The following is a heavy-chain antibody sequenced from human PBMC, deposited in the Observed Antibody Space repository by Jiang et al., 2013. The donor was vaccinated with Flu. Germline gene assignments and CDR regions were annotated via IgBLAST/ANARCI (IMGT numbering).Heavy chain of an antibody. Sequence: LVXPGGSLRLSCAASGFTFSSHAMHWVRQAPGKGLEFVSGISFSGSSSYYADSVRGRFTISRDNSKNTLYLQMGSLRAEDMAVYYCARWEDSSGYPSWGQGTMVTVSS. D-gene: IGHD3-22*01. J-gene: IGHJ3*01. CDR1: GFTFSSHA. CDR3: ARWEDSSGYPS. CDR2: ISFSGSSS. V-gene: IGHV3-64*02.